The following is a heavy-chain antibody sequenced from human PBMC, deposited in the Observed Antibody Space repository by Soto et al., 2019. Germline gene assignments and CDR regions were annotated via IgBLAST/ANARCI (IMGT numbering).Heavy chain of an antibody. CDR1: GFTFNAYT. CDR2: ISSSSTYI. D-gene: IGHD4-17*01. J-gene: IGHJ4*02. V-gene: IGHV3-21*06. CDR3: ASAVTMGWSPQGY. Sequence: GGSLRLSCILSGFTFNAYTMNWVRQAPGKGLEWVSSISSSSTYIYYADSVKGRFTISRDNTNNSLYLQMNSLTTDDTGLYYCASAVTMGWSPQGYWGQGTPVTVSS.